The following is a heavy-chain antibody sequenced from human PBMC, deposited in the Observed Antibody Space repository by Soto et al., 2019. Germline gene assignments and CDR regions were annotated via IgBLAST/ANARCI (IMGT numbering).Heavy chain of an antibody. CDR3: ARLPQILWFGALTSRAYSFNY. CDR2: IYPGDSDT. J-gene: IGHJ4*02. D-gene: IGHD3-10*01. Sequence: GESLKTSCTGSGYSFSTYWIAWVRQMPGKGLEWMGIIYPGDSDTRYSPSFQGQVTISADTSTKTAYLQWSSLKASDTAIYYCARLPQILWFGALTSRAYSFNYWGPGTLVTVSS. CDR1: GYSFSTYW. V-gene: IGHV5-51*01.